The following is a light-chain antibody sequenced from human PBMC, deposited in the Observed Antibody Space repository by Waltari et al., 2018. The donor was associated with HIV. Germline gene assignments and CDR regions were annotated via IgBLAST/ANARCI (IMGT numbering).Light chain of an antibody. CDR3: SSFTTSNSLL. CDR2: EVS. V-gene: IGLV2-14*01. Sequence: QSALTQPSSVSGSPGRSITVSCTGPSSDVGAYHYVSWYQQTPGTAPKLVSYEVSNRPSGISYRFSGSKSGNTASLTISGLQTEDEGDYYCSSFTTSNSLLFGGGTKVTVL. CDR1: SSDVGAYHY. J-gene: IGLJ2*01.